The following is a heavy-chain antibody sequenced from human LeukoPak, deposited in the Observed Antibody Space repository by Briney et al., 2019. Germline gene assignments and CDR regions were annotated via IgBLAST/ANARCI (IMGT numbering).Heavy chain of an antibody. Sequence: ASVKVSCMASGGIFNTFVISWVRQAPGQGLELMGRIIPLLGLADYAQNFQGRVTITADKSTSTAYMELSSLRSEDTAVYYCARADSTLYGDYRGYFDPWGQGTLVTVSS. CDR2: IIPLLGLA. CDR3: ARADSTLYGDYRGYFDP. V-gene: IGHV1-69*04. D-gene: IGHD4-17*01. CDR1: GGIFNTFV. J-gene: IGHJ5*02.